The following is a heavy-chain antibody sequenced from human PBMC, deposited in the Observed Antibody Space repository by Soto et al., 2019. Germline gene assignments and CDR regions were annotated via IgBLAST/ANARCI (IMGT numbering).Heavy chain of an antibody. CDR1: GFTFSSYS. Sequence: EVQLVESGGGLVKPGGSLRLSCAASGFTFSSYSMNWVRQAPGKGLEWVSSISSSSSYIYYADSVKGRFTISRDNAKNSLYLQMNSLRAEDTAVYYCARDSLPYYYGSGPDYYYYGMDVWGQGTTVTVSS. CDR2: ISSSSSYI. V-gene: IGHV3-21*01. J-gene: IGHJ6*02. D-gene: IGHD3-10*01. CDR3: ARDSLPYYYGSGPDYYYYGMDV.